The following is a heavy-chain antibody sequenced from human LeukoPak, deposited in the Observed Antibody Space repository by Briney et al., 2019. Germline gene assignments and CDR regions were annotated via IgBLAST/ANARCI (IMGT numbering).Heavy chain of an antibody. D-gene: IGHD6-13*01. CDR2: ISWNSGSI. CDR1: GFPFDDYA. V-gene: IGHV3-9*01. CDR3: AKDMAYSSSSFDY. Sequence: SLSLSCAASGFPFDDYAMHWVRQAPGKGLEGVSGISWNSGSIGYADSVKGRFTISRENAKNSLYLQMNSLRTEDTALYYCAKDMAYSSSSFDYWGQGTLVTVSS. J-gene: IGHJ4*02.